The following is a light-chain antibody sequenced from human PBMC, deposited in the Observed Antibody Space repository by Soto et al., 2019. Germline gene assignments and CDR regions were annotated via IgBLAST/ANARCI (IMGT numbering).Light chain of an antibody. CDR2: DVT. CDR1: SSDVGGYNF. Sequence: QSALIQPVSVSGTPGQSITISCTGSSSDVGGYNFVSWYQQHPGKAPKLMIYDVTNRPSGVSNRFSASKSGDTASLTISGLQAEDEADHYCSSYTRTNTLVFGGGTKLTVL. CDR3: SSYTRTNTLV. V-gene: IGLV2-14*01. J-gene: IGLJ3*02.